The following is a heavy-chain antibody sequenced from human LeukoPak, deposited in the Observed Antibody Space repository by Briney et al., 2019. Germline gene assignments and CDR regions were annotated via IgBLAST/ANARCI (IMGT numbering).Heavy chain of an antibody. D-gene: IGHD6-19*01. Sequence: SETLSLTCTVSGYSISSGYSWGWIRQTPGKGLEWIGSIDHSGSTYYNPSLSGRVTISIDTSKNQFSLNLSSVAAADTAVYYCAREYTLYRSGWFLDYWGQGAVVTVSS. CDR2: IDHSGST. CDR3: AREYTLYRSGWFLDY. J-gene: IGHJ4*02. CDR1: GYSISSGYS. V-gene: IGHV4-38-2*02.